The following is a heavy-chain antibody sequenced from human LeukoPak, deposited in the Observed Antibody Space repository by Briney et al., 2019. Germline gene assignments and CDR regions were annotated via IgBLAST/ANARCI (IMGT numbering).Heavy chain of an antibody. V-gene: IGHV3-21*01. D-gene: IGHD2-15*01. CDR2: ISSSSSYI. CDR1: GFTFSSYS. J-gene: IGHJ4*02. CDR3: ARSGDSLFLYYFDY. Sequence: SGGSLRLSCAASGFTFSSYSMNWVRQAPGKGLEWVSSISSSSSYIYYADSVKGRFTISRDNAKNSLYLQMNSLRAEDTAVYYCARSGDSLFLYYFDYWGQGTLVTVSS.